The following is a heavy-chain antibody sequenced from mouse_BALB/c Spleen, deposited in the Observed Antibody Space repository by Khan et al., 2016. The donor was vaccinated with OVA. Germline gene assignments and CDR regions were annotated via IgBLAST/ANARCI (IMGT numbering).Heavy chain of an antibody. J-gene: IGHJ2*01. V-gene: IGHV3-2*02. CDR3: ARSVTITTVVATDFDY. Sequence: EVQLVESGPGLVKPSQSLSLTCTVTGYSITSDYAWNWIRQFPGNKLEWMGYISYSGRTSYNPSLKSRISINRETSKNQFFLHLNAVTTEDTATSYCARSVTITTVVATDFDYWGQGTTLTVSS. D-gene: IGHD1-1*01. CDR1: GYSITSDYA. CDR2: ISYSGRT.